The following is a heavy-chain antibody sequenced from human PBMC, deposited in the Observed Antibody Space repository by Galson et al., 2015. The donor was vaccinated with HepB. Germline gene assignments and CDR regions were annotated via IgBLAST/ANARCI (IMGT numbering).Heavy chain of an antibody. CDR1: GFTVSSNY. Sequence: SLRLSCAASGFTVSSNYMSWVRQAPGKGLEWVSVIYSGGSTYYADSVKGRFTISRDNSKNTLYLQMNSLRAGDTAVYYCARDRADSRGMDVWGQGTTVTVSS. V-gene: IGHV3-53*01. CDR3: ARDRADSRGMDV. J-gene: IGHJ6*02. CDR2: IYSGGST.